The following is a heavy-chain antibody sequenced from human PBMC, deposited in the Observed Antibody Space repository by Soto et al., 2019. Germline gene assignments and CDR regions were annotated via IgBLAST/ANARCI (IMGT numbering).Heavy chain of an antibody. Sequence: LRLSCTPSGFTFSAYGMHWVRQAPGKGLEWVAAISHDGTNKYYGDSVRGRFTISRDNSKNTLYLQMNTLRNEDTAVYYCAKESRSSAVTATRVYGMDVWGQGTTVTVSS. J-gene: IGHJ6*02. V-gene: IGHV3-30*18. D-gene: IGHD2-21*02. CDR1: GFTFSAYG. CDR2: ISHDGTNK. CDR3: AKESRSSAVTATRVYGMDV.